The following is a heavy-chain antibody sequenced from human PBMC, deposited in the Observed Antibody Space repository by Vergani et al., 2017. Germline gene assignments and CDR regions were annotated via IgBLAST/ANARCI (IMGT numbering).Heavy chain of an antibody. CDR1: GFTFSSYG. Sequence: QVQLVESGGGVVQPGRSLRLSCAASGFTFSSYGMHWVRQAPGKGLEWVAVIWYDGSNKYYADSVKGRFTISRDNSKNTLYLQMNSLRAEDTAVYYCAREGATQQLGYWGQGTLVTVSS. V-gene: IGHV3-33*01. CDR2: IWYDGSNK. J-gene: IGHJ4*02. CDR3: AREGATQQLGY. D-gene: IGHD6-13*01.